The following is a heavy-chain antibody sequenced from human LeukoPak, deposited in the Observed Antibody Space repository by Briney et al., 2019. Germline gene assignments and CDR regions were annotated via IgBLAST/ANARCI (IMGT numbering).Heavy chain of an antibody. CDR2: IHYSGST. D-gene: IGHD3-10*01. V-gene: IGHV4-59*01. CDR3: ARTTMVRGTYYMDV. CDR1: GGSINSYY. J-gene: IGHJ6*03. Sequence: PSETLSLTCTVSGGSINSYYWSWIRQPPGKGLQWIGCIHYSGSTNYNPSLKSRVTISVDTSKNQFSLKLSSVTAADTAVYYCARTTMVRGTYYMDVWGKGATVTISS.